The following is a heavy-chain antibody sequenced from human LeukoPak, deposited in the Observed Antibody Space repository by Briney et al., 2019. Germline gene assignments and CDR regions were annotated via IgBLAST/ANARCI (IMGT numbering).Heavy chain of an antibody. J-gene: IGHJ5*02. CDR1: GASLTSTGSY. Sequence: SETLSLTCTVAGASLTSTGSYWGWIRQSPGKGLEWVGTIYYSGKTSYNPSLKSRLTISADTSKNQFSLRLSSVTAADTAVYYCARHGSVRSPLGPWGQGTLVTVSS. CDR3: ARHGSVRSPLGP. V-gene: IGHV4-39*01. CDR2: IYYSGKT. D-gene: IGHD3-10*01.